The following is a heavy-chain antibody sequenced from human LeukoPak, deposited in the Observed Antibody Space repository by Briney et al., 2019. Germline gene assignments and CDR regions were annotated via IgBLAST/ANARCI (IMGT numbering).Heavy chain of an antibody. CDR2: IYPNSGGT. J-gene: IGHJ5*02. D-gene: IGHD6-13*01. CDR1: RYTFTGYY. Sequence: ASVKVSCKASRYTFTGYYMHWVRQAPGQGLEWMGWIYPNSGGTNYAQKFQGRVTMTRDTSISTAYMELSRLRSDDTAVYYCARNSEQLGENWFDPWGQGTLVTVSS. V-gene: IGHV1-2*02. CDR3: ARNSEQLGENWFDP.